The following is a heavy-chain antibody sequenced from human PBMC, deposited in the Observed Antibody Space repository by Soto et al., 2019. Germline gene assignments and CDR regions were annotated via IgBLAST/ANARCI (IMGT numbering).Heavy chain of an antibody. CDR2: IYYSGST. Sequence: QVQLQESGPGLVKPSQTLSLTCTVSGGSISSGDDYWSLIRQPPGKGLEWIGYIYYSGSTYYNPSLKSRVTISVDTSKNQFSLKLSSVTAADTAVYYCARDRGYGGTFDYWGQRTLVTVSS. J-gene: IGHJ4*02. CDR3: ARDRGYGGTFDY. V-gene: IGHV4-30-4*01. D-gene: IGHD4-17*01. CDR1: GGSISSGDDY.